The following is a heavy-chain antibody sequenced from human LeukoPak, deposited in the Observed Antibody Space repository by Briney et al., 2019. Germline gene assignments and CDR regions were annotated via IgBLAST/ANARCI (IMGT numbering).Heavy chain of an antibody. CDR3: AKDVVATLDY. J-gene: IGHJ4*02. V-gene: IGHV3-74*01. CDR2: INSDGSST. Sequence: GGSLRLSCAASGFMFSGYWMHWVRQAPGKGLVWVSRINSDGSSTTYADSVKGRFTISRDNSKNTLYLQMNSLRAEDTAVYYCAKDVVATLDYWGQGTLVTVSS. CDR1: GFMFSGYW. D-gene: IGHD5-12*01.